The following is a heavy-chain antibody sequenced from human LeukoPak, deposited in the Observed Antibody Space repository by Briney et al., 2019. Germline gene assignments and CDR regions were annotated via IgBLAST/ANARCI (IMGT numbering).Heavy chain of an antibody. CDR2: INPNSDGT. CDR3: ARARGGGTVTDFDY. D-gene: IGHD4-17*01. V-gene: IGHV1-2*02. Sequence: ASVTVSCMASRYTFTGYYMHWVRQAPGQRLEWMGWINPNSDGTNYAQKFQGRVTMTRDTSISKAYMELSRLRSDDTAVYYCARARGGGTVTDFDYWGQGTLVTVSS. J-gene: IGHJ4*02. CDR1: RYTFTGYY.